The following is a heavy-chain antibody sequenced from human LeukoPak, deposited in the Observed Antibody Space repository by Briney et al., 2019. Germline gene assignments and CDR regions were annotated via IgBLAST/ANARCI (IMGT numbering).Heavy chain of an antibody. V-gene: IGHV3-30*02. CDR3: AELGITMIGGV. CDR1: GFTFSYYG. Sequence: PGGSLRLSCAASGFTFSYYGMHWVRQAPGKGLEGVAFIRYDGNDKYYADSVKGRFTISRDTSRNTLYLQMNSLRPEDTAVYYCAELGITMIGGVWGKGTTVTISS. CDR2: IRYDGNDK. J-gene: IGHJ6*04. D-gene: IGHD3-10*02.